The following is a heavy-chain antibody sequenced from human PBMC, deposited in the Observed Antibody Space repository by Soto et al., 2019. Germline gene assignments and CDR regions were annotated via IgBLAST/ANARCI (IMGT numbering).Heavy chain of an antibody. CDR3: ARKVVQAAILQVNYYYGMDV. V-gene: IGHV4-34*01. J-gene: IGHJ6*02. CDR2: INHSGST. CDR1: GGSFSGYY. D-gene: IGHD2-2*02. Sequence: ETLSLTCAVYGGSFSGYYWTWIRQPPGKGLEWIGEINHSGSTNYNPSLKSRVTISVDTSMNQFSLKLSSVTAADTAAYYCARKVVQAAILQVNYYYGMDVWGQGTTVTVSS.